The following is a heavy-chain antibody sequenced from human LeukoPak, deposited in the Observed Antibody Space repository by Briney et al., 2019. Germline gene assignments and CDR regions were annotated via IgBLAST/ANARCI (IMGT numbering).Heavy chain of an antibody. Sequence: GGSLRLSCAASGSTFSSYWMSWARQAPGKGMEWVANIKQDGSEKYYVDSVKGRFTISRDNAKNSLYLQMNSLRAEDTAVYYCARSKRQWLPQGYWGQGTLVTVSS. V-gene: IGHV3-7*01. CDR1: GSTFSSYW. J-gene: IGHJ4*02. CDR2: IKQDGSEK. D-gene: IGHD6-19*01. CDR3: ARSKRQWLPQGY.